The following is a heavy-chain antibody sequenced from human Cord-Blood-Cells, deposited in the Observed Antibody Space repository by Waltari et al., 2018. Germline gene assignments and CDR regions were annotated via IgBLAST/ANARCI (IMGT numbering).Heavy chain of an antibody. CDR2: IYTSGST. Sequence: ISSYYWSWIRQPAGKGLEWIGRIYTSGSTNYNPSLKSRVTMSVDTSKNQFSLKLSSVTAADTAVYYCARDSEQLSLDYWGQGTLVTVSS. D-gene: IGHD6-6*01. CDR1: ISSYY. CDR3: ARDSEQLSLDY. J-gene: IGHJ4*02. V-gene: IGHV4-4*07.